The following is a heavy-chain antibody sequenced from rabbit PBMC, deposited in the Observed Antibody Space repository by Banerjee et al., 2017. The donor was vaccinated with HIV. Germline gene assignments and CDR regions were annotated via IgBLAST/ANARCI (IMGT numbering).Heavy chain of an antibody. Sequence: QEQLVESGGGLVTLGGSLKLSCKASGIDFSSYAMCWFRQAPGKGPEWIAYIYPDYGSTDYASWVNGRFTISLDNAQNTVFLQMTSLTAADTATYFCARAGAAGYGYAYYFNLWGPGTLVTVS. V-gene: IGHV1S47*01. CDR2: IYPDYGST. CDR3: ARAGAAGYGYAYYFNL. D-gene: IGHD6-1*01. CDR1: GIDFSSYA. J-gene: IGHJ4*01.